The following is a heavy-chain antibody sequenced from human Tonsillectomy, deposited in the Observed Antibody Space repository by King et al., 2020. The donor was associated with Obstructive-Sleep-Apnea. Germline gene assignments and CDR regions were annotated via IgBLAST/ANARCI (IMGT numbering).Heavy chain of an antibody. D-gene: IGHD3-3*01. CDR3: ARAREVITIFGVVITPFDY. CDR2: ISSSSSTI. J-gene: IGHJ4*02. CDR1: GFTFSSYS. V-gene: IGHV3-48*01. Sequence: QLVQSGGGLVQPGGSLRLSCAASGFTFSSYSMNWVRQAPGKGLEWVSYISSSSSTIYYADSVKGRFTISSDKAKNSLYLQTNSLRAEDTAVDYCARAREVITIFGVVITPFDYWGQGTLVTVSS.